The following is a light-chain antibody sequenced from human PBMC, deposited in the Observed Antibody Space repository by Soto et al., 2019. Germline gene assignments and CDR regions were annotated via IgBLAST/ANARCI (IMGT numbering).Light chain of an antibody. CDR3: TSYTTSSTLV. J-gene: IGLJ2*01. Sequence: QSALTQPASVSGSPGQSITISCTGTSSDIGTYNSVSWYQQHAGKVPKLMIYDVTNRPSGVSDRFSGSKSGNTASLIISGLQAEDGADYYCTSYTTSSTLVFGGGTKLTVL. CDR1: SSDIGTYNS. CDR2: DVT. V-gene: IGLV2-14*01.